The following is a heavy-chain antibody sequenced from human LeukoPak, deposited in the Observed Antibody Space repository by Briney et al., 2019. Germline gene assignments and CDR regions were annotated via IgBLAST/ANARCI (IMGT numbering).Heavy chain of an antibody. J-gene: IGHJ3*02. Sequence: ASVKVSCKASGYTFTSYDINWVRQATGQGLEWMGWMNPNSGNTGYAQKFQGRVTMTRDTSISTAYMELSRLRSDDTAVYYCARGQELESAFDIWGQGTMVTVSS. CDR3: ARGQELESAFDI. CDR1: GYTFTSYD. D-gene: IGHD1-1*01. V-gene: IGHV1-8*01. CDR2: MNPNSGNT.